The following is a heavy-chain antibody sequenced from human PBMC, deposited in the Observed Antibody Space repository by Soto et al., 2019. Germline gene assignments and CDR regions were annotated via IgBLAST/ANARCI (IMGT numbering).Heavy chain of an antibody. Sequence: QVQLVQSGAEVKKPGASVKVSCKASGYTFTSYDINWVRQATGQGLEWMGWMNPNSGNTGYAQKFQGRVTMTRNTSISTAYMELSSLRSEDTAVYYCARAPYYAINYYYYGMDVWGQGTTVTVSS. CDR3: ARAPYYAINYYYYGMDV. V-gene: IGHV1-8*01. J-gene: IGHJ6*02. D-gene: IGHD3-9*01. CDR2: MNPNSGNT. CDR1: GYTFTSYD.